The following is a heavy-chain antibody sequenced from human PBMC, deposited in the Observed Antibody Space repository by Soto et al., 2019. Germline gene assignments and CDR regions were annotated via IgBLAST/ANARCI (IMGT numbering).Heavy chain of an antibody. Sequence: PGGSLRLSCAASGFTFSSYGMHWVRQAPGKGLEWVAVISYDGSNKYYADSVKGRFTISRDNSKNTLYLQMNSLRAEDTAVYYCAKDESSGSYYILPDYWGQGTLVTVSS. J-gene: IGHJ4*02. CDR2: ISYDGSNK. V-gene: IGHV3-30*18. D-gene: IGHD1-26*01. CDR3: AKDESSGSYYILPDY. CDR1: GFTFSSYG.